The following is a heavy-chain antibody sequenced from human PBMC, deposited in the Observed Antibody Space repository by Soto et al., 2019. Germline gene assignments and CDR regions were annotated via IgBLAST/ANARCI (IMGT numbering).Heavy chain of an antibody. CDR2: INPNSGGT. V-gene: IGHV1-2*04. CDR3: ARGPPPMVRGVGKILDYYYYGMDV. CDR1: GYTFTGYY. J-gene: IGHJ6*02. D-gene: IGHD3-10*01. Sequence: ASVKVSCKASGYTFTGYYMHWVRQAPGQGLEWMGWINPNSGGTNYAQKFQGWVTMTRDTSISTAYMELSRLRSDDTAVYYCARGPPPMVRGVGKILDYYYYGMDVWGQGTMVTVSS.